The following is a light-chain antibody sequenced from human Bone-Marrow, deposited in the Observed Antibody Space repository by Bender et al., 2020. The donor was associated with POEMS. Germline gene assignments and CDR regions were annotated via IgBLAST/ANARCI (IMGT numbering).Light chain of an antibody. V-gene: IGLV2-8*01. CDR3: CSYAGSYTFVV. Sequence: QSALTQPPSASGSLGQSLTISCTGTSSDIGRFNYVSWYQQHPGKAPKLMIYEVSKRPSGISDRFSGSKSGNTASLTISGLQAEDEADYYCCSYAGSYTFVVFGGGTKLTVL. CDR1: SSDIGRFNY. J-gene: IGLJ2*01. CDR2: EVS.